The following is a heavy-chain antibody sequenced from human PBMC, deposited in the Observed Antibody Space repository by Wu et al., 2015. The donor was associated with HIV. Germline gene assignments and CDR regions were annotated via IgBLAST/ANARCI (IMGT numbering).Heavy chain of an antibody. CDR1: GYTFTSYY. CDR2: INPSGGST. Sequence: QVQLVQSGAEVKKPGASVKVSCRASGYTFTSYYMHWVRQAPGQGLEWMGIINPSGGSTSYAQKFQGRVTMTRDTSTSTVYMELSSLRSEDTAVYYCARAGYSGYDGGGAYFDYVGPGNAGHRLL. J-gene: IGHJ4*02. D-gene: IGHD5-12*01. CDR3: ARAGYSGYDGGGAYFDY. V-gene: IGHV1-46*01.